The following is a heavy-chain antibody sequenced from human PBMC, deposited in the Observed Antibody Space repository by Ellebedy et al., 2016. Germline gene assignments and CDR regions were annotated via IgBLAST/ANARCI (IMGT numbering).Heavy chain of an antibody. CDR3: ARELNGGPDY. CDR1: GFSFSMFY. D-gene: IGHD2-8*01. Sequence: GGSLRLSXAASGFSFSMFYMMWVRQAPGKGLEWVANINEDGSKKYHLDSVKGRFTISRDNAKNLVYLQMNSLRVDDTAVYYCARELNGGPDYWGQGTLVSVSS. V-gene: IGHV3-7*03. J-gene: IGHJ4*02. CDR2: INEDGSKK.